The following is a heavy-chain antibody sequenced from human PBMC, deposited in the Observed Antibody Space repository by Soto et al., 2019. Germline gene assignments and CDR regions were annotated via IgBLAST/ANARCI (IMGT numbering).Heavy chain of an antibody. CDR2: INHSGST. Sequence: SETLSLTCAVYGGSFSGYYWSWIRQPPGKGLEWIGEINHSGSTNYNPSLKSRVTISVDTSKNQFSLKLSSVTAADTAVYYCARGSTRGYSYGFPNTYYYYYGMDVWGQGTTVTVSS. J-gene: IGHJ6*02. CDR1: GGSFSGYY. CDR3: ARGSTRGYSYGFPNTYYYYYGMDV. D-gene: IGHD5-18*01. V-gene: IGHV4-34*01.